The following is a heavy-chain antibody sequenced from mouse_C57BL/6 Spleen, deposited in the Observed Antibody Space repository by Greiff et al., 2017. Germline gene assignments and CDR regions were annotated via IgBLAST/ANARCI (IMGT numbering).Heavy chain of an antibody. J-gene: IGHJ4*01. CDR1: GYTFTDYY. Sequence: QVQLKESGAELVRPGASVKLSCKASGYTFTDYYINWVKQRPGQGLEWIARIYPGSGNTYYNEKFKGKATLTAEKSSSTAYMQLSSLTSEDSAVYFCARSGGLYYAMDYWGQGTSVTVSS. CDR3: ARSGGLYYAMDY. V-gene: IGHV1-76*01. D-gene: IGHD3-1*01. CDR2: IYPGSGNT.